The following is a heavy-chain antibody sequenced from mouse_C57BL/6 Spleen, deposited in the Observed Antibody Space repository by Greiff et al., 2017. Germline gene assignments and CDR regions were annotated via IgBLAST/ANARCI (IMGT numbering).Heavy chain of an antibody. D-gene: IGHD1-1*01. Sequence: QVQLQQPGAELVMPGASVKLSCKASGYTFTSYWMHWVKQRPGHGLEWIGEIDPSDSYTNYNQKFTGKSTLTVDKSSSTSYMQLSSLTSGDSAVYYCARRWDYGSSDAMDYWGQGASVTVSS. V-gene: IGHV1-69*01. CDR1: GYTFTSYW. CDR2: IDPSDSYT. J-gene: IGHJ4*01. CDR3: ARRWDYGSSDAMDY.